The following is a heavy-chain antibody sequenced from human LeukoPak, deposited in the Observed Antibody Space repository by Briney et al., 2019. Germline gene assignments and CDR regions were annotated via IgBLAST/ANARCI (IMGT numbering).Heavy chain of an antibody. CDR1: GYSISSGYY. J-gene: IGHJ6*02. CDR3: AITGAAAGTDYGMDV. Sequence: SETLSLTCTVSGYSISSGYYWGWIRQPPGKGLEWIGSIYHSGSTYYNPSLKSRVTISVDTSKNQFSLKLSSVTAADTAVYYCAITGAAAGTDYGMDVWGQGTTVTVSS. V-gene: IGHV4-38-2*02. D-gene: IGHD6-13*01. CDR2: IYHSGST.